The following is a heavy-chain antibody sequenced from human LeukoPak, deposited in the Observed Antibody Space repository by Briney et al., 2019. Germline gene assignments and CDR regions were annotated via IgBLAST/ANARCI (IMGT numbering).Heavy chain of an antibody. V-gene: IGHV4-61*02. Sequence: SETLSLTCTVSGGSISSGSYYWSWIRQPAGKGLEWIGRIYTSGSTNYNPSLKSRVTISVDTSKNQFSLKLSSVTAADTAVYYCARDFEQLKFLTLGEAYYYYYMDVWGKGTTVTVSS. D-gene: IGHD6-6*01. J-gene: IGHJ6*03. CDR1: GGSISSGSYY. CDR3: ARDFEQLKFLTLGEAYYYYYMDV. CDR2: IYTSGST.